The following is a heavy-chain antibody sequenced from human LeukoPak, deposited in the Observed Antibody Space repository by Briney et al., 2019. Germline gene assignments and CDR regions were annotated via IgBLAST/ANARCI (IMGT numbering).Heavy chain of an antibody. CDR2: ISGGGGRT. J-gene: IGHJ6*02. V-gene: IGHV3-23*01. D-gene: IGHD2-2*01. CDR3: ARDLTEVVPAAIKTYYYYGMDV. CDR1: GFTFSSYA. Sequence: GGSLRLSCAASGFTFSSYAMSWVRQAPGKGLEWVSTISGGGGRTWYADSVKGRFTISRDNSKNTLYLQMNSLRAEDTAVYYCARDLTEVVPAAIKTYYYYGMDVWGQGTTVTVSS.